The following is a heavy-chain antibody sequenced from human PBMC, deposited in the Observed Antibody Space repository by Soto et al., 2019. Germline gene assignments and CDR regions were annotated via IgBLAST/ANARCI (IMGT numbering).Heavy chain of an antibody. J-gene: IGHJ6*03. V-gene: IGHV3-23*01. Sequence: EVQILESGGGSVQPGGSLRLSCAASGFTFSNFAMSWFLHAPGKGLEWVSEITGSTGTTYYEDSVRGRFIISRDNSKNTLHLQMNSLRAEDTAVYYCAKDTSSSPYYMDVWGKGTTVTVSS. D-gene: IGHD2-2*01. CDR3: AKDTSSSPYYMDV. CDR2: ITGSTGTT. CDR1: GFTFSNFA.